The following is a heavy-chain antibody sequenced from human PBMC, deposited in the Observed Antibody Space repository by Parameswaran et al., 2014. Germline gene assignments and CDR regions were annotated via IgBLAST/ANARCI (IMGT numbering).Heavy chain of an antibody. Sequence: VRQAPGKGLEWVSAISGSGGSTYYADSVKGRFTISRDNSKNTLYLQMNSLRAEDTAVYYCAKAPTSQLRWNNWFDPWGQGTLVTVSS. CDR3: AKAPTSQLRWNNWFDP. V-gene: IGHV3-23*01. D-gene: IGHD2-2*01. CDR2: ISGSGGST. J-gene: IGHJ5*02.